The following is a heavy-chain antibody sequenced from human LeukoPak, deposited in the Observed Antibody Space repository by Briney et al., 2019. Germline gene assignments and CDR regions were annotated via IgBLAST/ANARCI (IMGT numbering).Heavy chain of an antibody. D-gene: IGHD6-13*01. CDR3: AKPARVGAVDY. Sequence: GGSLRLSCVASGFTFSSYAMSWVRQAPGKGLEWVSAISGSSGNTHYADSVKGRFTISRDNSKNTLYLQMNSLRAEDTAIYYCAKPARVGAVDYWGQGTLVTVSS. CDR1: GFTFSSYA. CDR2: ISGSSGNT. V-gene: IGHV3-23*01. J-gene: IGHJ4*02.